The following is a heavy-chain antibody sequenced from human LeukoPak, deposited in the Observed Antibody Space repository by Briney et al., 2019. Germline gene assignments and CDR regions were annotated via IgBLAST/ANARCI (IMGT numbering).Heavy chain of an antibody. Sequence: PGRSLRLSCAASGFTFSSYGMHWVRQAPGKGLEWVPVISYDGSNKYYADSVKGRFTISRHNSKNTLYLQMNSLRAEDTAVYYCAKDGSGPGNYWGQGTLVTVSS. CDR2: ISYDGSNK. V-gene: IGHV3-30*18. D-gene: IGHD3-3*01. CDR3: AKDGSGPGNY. CDR1: GFTFSSYG. J-gene: IGHJ4*02.